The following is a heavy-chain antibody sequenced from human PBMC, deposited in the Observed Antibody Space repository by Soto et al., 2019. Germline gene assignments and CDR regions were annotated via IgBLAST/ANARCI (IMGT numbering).Heavy chain of an antibody. Sequence: ASVKVSCKASGYTFASYGISWVRQAPGQGLKKMGWISAYNGNTNYAQKLQGRVTMTTDTSTSTAYMGLRSLRSDDTAVYYCARDTDTAMVRDPDYWGQGTLVTVSS. CDR3: ARDTDTAMVRDPDY. CDR2: ISAYNGNT. CDR1: GYTFASYG. D-gene: IGHD5-18*01. V-gene: IGHV1-18*01. J-gene: IGHJ4*02.